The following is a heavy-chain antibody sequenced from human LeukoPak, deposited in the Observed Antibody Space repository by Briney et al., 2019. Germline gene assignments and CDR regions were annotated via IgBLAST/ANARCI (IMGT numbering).Heavy chain of an antibody. CDR1: GFTFSSYW. CDR3: ARRAPTRYFDY. V-gene: IGHV3-74*01. J-gene: IGHJ4*02. Sequence: GGSLRLSCAASGFTFSSYWMHWDRQAPGKGLVWVSAINNGGSTTAYADSVKGRFAISRDNAKNTLYLQMNSLRAEDTAVYYCARRAPTRYFDYWGQGTLVTVSS. CDR2: INNGGSTT. D-gene: IGHD5-24*01.